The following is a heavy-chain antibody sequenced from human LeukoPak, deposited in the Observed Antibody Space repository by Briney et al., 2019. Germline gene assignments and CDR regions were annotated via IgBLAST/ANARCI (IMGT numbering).Heavy chain of an antibody. CDR3: TRRRVPGRSGPDY. Sequence: GGSLRLSCTASGFTFGDYAMSWVRQAPGKGLEWVGFITSKLYGATTEYATSVKGRFTISRDDSKSIAYLQMNTLKTEDTAVYYCTRRRVPGRSGPDYWGQGTLVTVSS. CDR2: ITSKLYGATT. V-gene: IGHV3-49*04. D-gene: IGHD3-10*01. CDR1: GFTFGDYA. J-gene: IGHJ4*02.